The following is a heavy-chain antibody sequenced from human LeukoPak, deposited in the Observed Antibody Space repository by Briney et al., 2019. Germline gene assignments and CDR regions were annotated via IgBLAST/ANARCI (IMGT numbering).Heavy chain of an antibody. CDR1: GYTFTGYY. CDR3: ATPRYSSSVRAFDI. D-gene: IGHD6-13*01. CDR2: VDPEDGET. V-gene: IGHV1-69-2*01. J-gene: IGHJ3*02. Sequence: GASVKVSCKASGYTFTGYYMHWVQQAPGKGLEWMGLVDPEDGETIYAEKFQGRVTITADTSTDTAYMELSSLRSEDTAVYYCATPRYSSSVRAFDIWGQGTMVTVSS.